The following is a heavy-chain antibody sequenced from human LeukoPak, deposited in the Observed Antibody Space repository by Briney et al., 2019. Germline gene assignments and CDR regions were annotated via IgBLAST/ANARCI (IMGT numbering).Heavy chain of an antibody. D-gene: IGHD2-2*01. CDR3: AKGGGYFSSTSCPSWTYGMAV. J-gene: IGHJ6*04. CDR2: ISVSSGST. V-gene: IGHV3-23*01. Sequence: PGGSLRLSCAASRFTLSSYAMSSVRQAPGKRLEWVSAISVSSGSTYYADSVKSRFTISRDNSKNTLYLQMNSLRAEDTAVYYCAKGGGYFSSTSCPSWTYGMAVWGKGTTVTVSS. CDR1: RFTLSSYA.